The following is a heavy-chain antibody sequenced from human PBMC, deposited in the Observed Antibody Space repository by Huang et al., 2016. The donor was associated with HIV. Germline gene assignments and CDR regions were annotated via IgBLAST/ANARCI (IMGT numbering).Heavy chain of an antibody. V-gene: IGHV5-51*01. CDR1: GYSFSSYW. J-gene: IGHJ4*02. Sequence: VQLVQSGAEVKKPGESLKISCKGSGYSFSSYWIAWVRQMPGKGLEWMVIIFPDDAATTYSPSFEGQVTISADKSIGTAYLQWSSLKASDTAMYYCARRFSSSSGYFDYWGQGSLVTVSS. CDR2: IFPDDAAT. CDR3: ARRFSSSSGYFDY. D-gene: IGHD6-6*01.